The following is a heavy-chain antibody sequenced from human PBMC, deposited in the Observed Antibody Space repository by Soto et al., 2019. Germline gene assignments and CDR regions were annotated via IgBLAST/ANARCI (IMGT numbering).Heavy chain of an antibody. CDR3: ARESPPTYYYGSGSYYKNAFDI. CDR1: GDSVSSNSAA. D-gene: IGHD3-10*01. J-gene: IGHJ3*02. CDR2: TYYRSKWYN. V-gene: IGHV6-1*01. Sequence: SQTLSLTCAISGDSVSSNSAAWNWIRQSPSRGLEWLGRTYYRSKWYNDYAVSVKSRITINPDTSKNQSSLQLNSVTPEDTAVYYCARESPPTYYYGSGSYYKNAFDIWGQGTMVTVSS.